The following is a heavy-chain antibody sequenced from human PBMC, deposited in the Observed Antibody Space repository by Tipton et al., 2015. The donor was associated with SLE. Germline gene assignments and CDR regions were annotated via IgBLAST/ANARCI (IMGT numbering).Heavy chain of an antibody. D-gene: IGHD2-21*01. CDR2: IKQDDSEV. Sequence: GSLRLSCAASGFIFRNYWMSWVRRAPGKGLEWVANIKQDDSEVYYVDSVKGRFTISRDDSKNTLYLQMNSLRVEDTALYYCAREAYETAFDIWGQGTMVTVSS. CDR1: GFIFRNYW. CDR3: AREAYETAFDI. V-gene: IGHV3-7*01. J-gene: IGHJ3*02.